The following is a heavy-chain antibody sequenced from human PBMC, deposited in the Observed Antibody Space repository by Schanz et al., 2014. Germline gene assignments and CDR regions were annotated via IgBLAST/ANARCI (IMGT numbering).Heavy chain of an antibody. CDR1: GFTFSTHA. CDR2: ISGDHRNT. D-gene: IGHD3-22*01. CDR3: VSVYDSSGYVSFNY. J-gene: IGHJ4*02. V-gene: IGHV3-23*04. Sequence: EVQLVESGGGLIQPGGSLRLSCAASGFTFSTHAMSWVRQAPGKGLEWVSSISGDHRNTFYADSVKGRFTISIDNSKNSLYRQMNSLRAEDTAVYYCVSVYDSSGYVSFNYWGQGTLVTVSS.